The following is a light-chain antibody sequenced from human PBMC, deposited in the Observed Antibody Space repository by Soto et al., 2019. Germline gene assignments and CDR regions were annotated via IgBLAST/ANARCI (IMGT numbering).Light chain of an antibody. CDR3: QQYSSYSPYT. V-gene: IGKV1-5*03. Sequence: DIQMTQSPSTLSASIGDRVTITCRASQTVYTWLAWYQQKPGTAPKLLIYEASTLHSGVPSRFTGSGSGTEFTLVISRLQPDDFATYYCQQYSSYSPYTFGQGTKV. J-gene: IGKJ2*01. CDR1: QTVYTW. CDR2: EAS.